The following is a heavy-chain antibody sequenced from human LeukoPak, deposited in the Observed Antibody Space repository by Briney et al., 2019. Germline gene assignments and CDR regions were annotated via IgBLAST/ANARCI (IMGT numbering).Heavy chain of an antibody. CDR3: ARGASIGFCSSTSCYKAYDY. Sequence: ASVKVSCKASGYTFTSYGISWVRQAPGQGLEWMGWINPNSGGTNYAQKFQGRVTMTRDTSISTAYMELSRLRSDDTAVYYCARGASIGFCSSTSCYKAYDYWGQGTLVTVSS. CDR2: INPNSGGT. CDR1: GYTFTSYG. J-gene: IGHJ4*02. V-gene: IGHV1-2*02. D-gene: IGHD2-2*02.